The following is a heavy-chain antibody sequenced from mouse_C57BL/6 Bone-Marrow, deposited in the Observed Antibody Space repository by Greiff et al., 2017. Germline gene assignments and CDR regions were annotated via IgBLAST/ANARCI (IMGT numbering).Heavy chain of an antibody. CDR1: GFSLTSYG. D-gene: IGHD1-1*01. Sequence: VQGVESGPGLVAPSQSLSITCTVSGFSLTSYGVDWVRQPTGKGLEWLGVIWGGGSTNYNSALMSRLSISKGNSKRQVFLKMNSLQTDDTAMYYCAKHSYYYGSSGAFYYYSMDYWGQGTSVTVSS. CDR3: AKHSYYYGSSGAFYYYSMDY. V-gene: IGHV2-9*01. J-gene: IGHJ4*01. CDR2: IWGGGST.